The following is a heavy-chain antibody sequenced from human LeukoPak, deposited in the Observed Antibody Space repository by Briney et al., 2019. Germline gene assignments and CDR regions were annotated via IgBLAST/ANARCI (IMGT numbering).Heavy chain of an antibody. CDR1: GYSISSGYY. CDR3: ARDSRVAAQDY. V-gene: IGHV4-38-2*02. CDR2: IYHSGST. D-gene: IGHD6-6*01. Sequence: SETLSLTCTVSGYSISSGYYWGWIRQPPGKGLEWIGSIYHSGSTYYNPSLKSRVTISVDTSKNQFSLKLSSVTAADTAVYYCARDSRVAAQDYWGQGTLVTVSS. J-gene: IGHJ4*02.